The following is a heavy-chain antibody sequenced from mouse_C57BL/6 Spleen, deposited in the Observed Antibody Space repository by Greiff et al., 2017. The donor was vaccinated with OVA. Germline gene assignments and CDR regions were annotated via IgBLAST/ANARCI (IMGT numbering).Heavy chain of an antibody. CDR3: ARRDDYGWNFNV. J-gene: IGHJ1*03. CDR1: GYAFSSYW. Sequence: VQLQESGAELVKPGASVKISCKASGYAFSSYWMNWVKQRPGKGLEWIGQIYPGDGDTNYNGKFKGKATLTADKSSSTAYMQLSSLTSEDSAVYFCARRDDYGWNFNVWGTGTTVTVSS. D-gene: IGHD2-4*01. CDR2: IYPGDGDT. V-gene: IGHV1-80*01.